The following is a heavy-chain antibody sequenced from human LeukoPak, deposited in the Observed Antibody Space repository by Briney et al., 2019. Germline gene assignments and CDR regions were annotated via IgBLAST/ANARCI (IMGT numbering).Heavy chain of an antibody. V-gene: IGHV6-1*01. Sequence: SQTLSLTCAISGDSVSSNSAAWNWIRQSPSRGLEWLGRTYYRSKWHNDYAVSVKSRITIKPDTSKNQFSLQLNSVTPEDTAVYYCARFVVGVPAAMRQGDRRQNWFDPWGQGTLVTVSS. D-gene: IGHD2-2*01. CDR3: ARFVVGVPAAMRQGDRRQNWFDP. CDR1: GDSVSSNSAA. J-gene: IGHJ5*02. CDR2: TYYRSKWHN.